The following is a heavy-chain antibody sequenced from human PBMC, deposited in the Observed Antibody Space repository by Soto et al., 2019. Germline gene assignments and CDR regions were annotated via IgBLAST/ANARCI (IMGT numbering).Heavy chain of an antibody. CDR2: ISYHGSDK. D-gene: IGHD4-17*01. CDR3: AKDHLTTTVTTVGY. CDR1: GFTFSNYG. V-gene: IGHV3-30*18. J-gene: IGHJ4*02. Sequence: QVQLVESGGGVVQPGRSLRLSCAASGFTFSNYGMHWVRQVPGKGLEWVAVISYHGSDKYYADSVKGRFTISRDNSKNTLYLQMDSLRAEDTAVYYCAKDHLTTTVTTVGYWGQGTLVTVSS.